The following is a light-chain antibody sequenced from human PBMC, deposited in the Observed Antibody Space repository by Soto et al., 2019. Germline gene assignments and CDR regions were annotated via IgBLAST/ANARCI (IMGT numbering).Light chain of an antibody. Sequence: EIVLTQSPGTLSLSPWEIATLSCRASQSVSSSYLAWYQQKPGQAPRLLIYGASSRATGIPDRFSGSGSGTDFTLTISRLQPEDFAVYYRQQYSTSPWTFGQGTKVDIK. CDR1: QSVSSSY. V-gene: IGKV3-20*01. CDR2: GAS. J-gene: IGKJ1*01. CDR3: QQYSTSPWT.